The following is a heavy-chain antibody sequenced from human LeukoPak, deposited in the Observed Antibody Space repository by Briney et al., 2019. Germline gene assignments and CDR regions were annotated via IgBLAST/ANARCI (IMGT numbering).Heavy chain of an antibody. J-gene: IGHJ4*02. V-gene: IGHV3-66*01. Sequence: GGSLRLSCAASGFTFSSYAMHWVRQAPGKGLEWVSVLYTAGPTYYADSVQGRFTISRDNSKNTLFLQMDNLRADDTATYYCARSGPSVLWSKSFDYWGQGALVTVSS. CDR2: LYTAGPT. CDR3: ARSGPSVLWSKSFDY. CDR1: GFTFSSYA. D-gene: IGHD3-10*01.